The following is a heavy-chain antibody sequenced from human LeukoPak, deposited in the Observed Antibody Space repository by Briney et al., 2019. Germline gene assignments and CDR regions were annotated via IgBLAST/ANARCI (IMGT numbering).Heavy chain of an antibody. CDR3: AKDRVGYCSGGSCYSEAYWFDP. V-gene: IGHV3-30*18. D-gene: IGHD2-15*01. CDR1: GFTLSSYG. J-gene: IGHJ5*02. Sequence: GGSLRLSCADSGFTLSSYGMHWVRQAPGKGLEWVAVISYDGSNKYYADSVKGRFTISRDNSKNTLYLQMNSLRAEDTAVYYCAKDRVGYCSGGSCYSEAYWFDPWGQGTLVTVSS. CDR2: ISYDGSNK.